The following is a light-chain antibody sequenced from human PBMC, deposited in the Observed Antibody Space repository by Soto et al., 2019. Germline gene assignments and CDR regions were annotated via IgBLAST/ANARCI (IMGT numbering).Light chain of an antibody. CDR1: SSNIGGNS. CDR2: DDN. V-gene: IGLV1-51*01. J-gene: IGLJ1*01. Sequence: QSVLTQPPSVSAAPGQKVTISCSGSSSNIGGNSVSWYQQLPGTAPKLLIYDDNKRPSGIPDRSSGSKSGTSATLGITGFQTGDEADYYCGSWDSSLSAYVFGTGTKGTV. CDR3: GSWDSSLSAYV.